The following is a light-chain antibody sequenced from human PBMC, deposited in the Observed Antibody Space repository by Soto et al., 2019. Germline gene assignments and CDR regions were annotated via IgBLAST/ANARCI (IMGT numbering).Light chain of an antibody. Sequence: VWTPSPSTLCFTPGERATLSCGASHSVSSSRLSWYQQKPALAPRLLIYDGFLRATGIPDRFSGSGSGTDFTLTISRLEPEDFAVYYCQQYGNSPITFGQGTQLEIK. V-gene: IGKV3D-20*01. CDR3: QQYGNSPIT. CDR2: DGF. CDR1: HSVSSSR. J-gene: IGKJ5*01.